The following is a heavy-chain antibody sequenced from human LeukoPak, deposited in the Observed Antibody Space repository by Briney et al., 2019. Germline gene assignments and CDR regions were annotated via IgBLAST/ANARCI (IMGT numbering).Heavy chain of an antibody. CDR2: ISSSSSYI. V-gene: IGHV3-21*01. D-gene: IGHD2/OR15-2a*01. J-gene: IGHJ5*02. CDR1: GFTFSSYS. Sequence: GGSLRLPCAASGFTFSSYSMNWVRQAPGKGLEWVSSISSSSSYIYYADSVKGRFTISRDNAKNSLYLQMNSLRAEDTAVYYCARLSTSRPFDPWGQGTLVTVSS. CDR3: ARLSTSRPFDP.